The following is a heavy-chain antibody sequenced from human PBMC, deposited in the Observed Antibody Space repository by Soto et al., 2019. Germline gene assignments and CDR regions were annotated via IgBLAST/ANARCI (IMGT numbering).Heavy chain of an antibody. CDR1: GGTFTNYV. CDR2: LIPIFGAA. CDR3: ARGRSSPNFDP. V-gene: IGHV1-69*01. D-gene: IGHD6-6*01. J-gene: IGHJ5*02. Sequence: QVQLVQSGAEVRKPGSSVKVSCKISGGTFTNYVISWLRQAPGQGLEWMGGLIPIFGAANLAQKFQGRVTITADESTSTVNMELSSTTSEDTAVYYCARGRSSPNFDPWGQGTLVTVSS.